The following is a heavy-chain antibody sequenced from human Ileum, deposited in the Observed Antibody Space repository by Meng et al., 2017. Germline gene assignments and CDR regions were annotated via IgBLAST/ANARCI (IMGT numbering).Heavy chain of an antibody. CDR1: GGSISNNY. J-gene: IGHJ4*02. CDR2: ISYSGTT. CDR3: TRHMGYNSGWYYFDY. D-gene: IGHD6-19*01. V-gene: IGHV4-59*08. Sequence: QGQLQESGPGLVKPSETLSLTCTVSGGSISNNYWSWIRQPPGKGLEWIAYISYSGTTNYNPSLKSRVTISVDTSKNQFSLKLSSVTAADTAVYYCTRHMGYNSGWYYFDYWGQGTLVTVSS.